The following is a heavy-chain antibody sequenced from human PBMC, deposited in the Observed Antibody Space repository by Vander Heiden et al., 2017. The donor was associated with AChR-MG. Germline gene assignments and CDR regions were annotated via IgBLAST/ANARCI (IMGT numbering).Heavy chain of an antibody. Sequence: EFPLVESGGGLLQPGGSLRLSCAASGFPFNYFAKHRVRDGQGTGLEWVSVITCNSDILSNAASGKVRVTITSANANTSVALQMTSVRVEHEDTYYCSRDRVAVSDKLTTWFEPWGPGTLVTVSS. V-gene: IGHV3-9*01. J-gene: IGHJ5*02. CDR1: GFPFNYFA. D-gene: IGHD2-15*01. CDR3: SRDRVAVSDKLTTWFEP. CDR2: ITCNSDIL.